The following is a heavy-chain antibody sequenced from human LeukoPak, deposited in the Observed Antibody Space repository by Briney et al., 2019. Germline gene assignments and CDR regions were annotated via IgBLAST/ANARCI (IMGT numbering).Heavy chain of an antibody. CDR3: ARGVVATMPFDY. J-gene: IGHJ4*02. V-gene: IGHV4-34*01. D-gene: IGHD5-12*01. Sequence: PSETLSLTCAVYGGSFSGYYWSWIRQPPGKGLEWIGEINHSGSTNYNPSLKSRVTISVDTSKNQFSLKLSSVTAADTAVYYCARGVVATMPFDYWGREPWSPSPQ. CDR1: GGSFSGYY. CDR2: INHSGST.